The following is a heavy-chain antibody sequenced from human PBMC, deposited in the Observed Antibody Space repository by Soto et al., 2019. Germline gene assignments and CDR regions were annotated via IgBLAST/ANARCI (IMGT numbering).Heavy chain of an antibody. D-gene: IGHD3-9*01. J-gene: IGHJ5*02. V-gene: IGHV1-46*01. Sequence: ASVKVSCKASGYSFTSCFMHWVRQAPGQGLEWMGIINPSGGSTAYAQKFQGRVTMTRDTSTSTVYMEVSSLRSEDTAVYYCARNALVLRYFDWPSNWFDPWGQGTLVTVSS. CDR2: INPSGGST. CDR3: ARNALVLRYFDWPSNWFDP. CDR1: GYSFTSCF.